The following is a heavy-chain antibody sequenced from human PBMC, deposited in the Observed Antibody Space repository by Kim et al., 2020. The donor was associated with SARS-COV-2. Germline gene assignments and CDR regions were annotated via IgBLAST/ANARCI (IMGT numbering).Heavy chain of an antibody. CDR3: ARGGGYSSVWYGGLFDP. CDR2: TYYRSKRYY. V-gene: IGHV6-1*01. J-gene: IGHJ5*02. Sequence: SQTLSLTCAISGDSVTTNSGSWNWIRQSPSRGLEWLGRTYYRSKRYYNYAASVKNRITISSDTSKNQFSLQLDSVTPEDTAVYYCARGGGYSSVWYGGLFDPWGQGTLVTVSS. D-gene: IGHD6-19*01. CDR1: GDSVTTNSGS.